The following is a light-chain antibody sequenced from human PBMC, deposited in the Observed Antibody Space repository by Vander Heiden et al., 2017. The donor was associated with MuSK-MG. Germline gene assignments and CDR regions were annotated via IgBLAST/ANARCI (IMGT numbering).Light chain of an antibody. CDR3: SSYAGSSPFWI. CDR1: SSDVGSYTI. J-gene: IGLJ2*01. Sequence: QSVLTQPACASGCPRQSITISCTGTSSDVGSYTIFSCGTHHPPKGTKVFIYNVITRASGVSNRFSASTAGTTALLTISVLQTEDEADYYCSSYAGSSPFWIFGGGTKLTVL. CDR2: NVI. V-gene: IGLV2-23*02.